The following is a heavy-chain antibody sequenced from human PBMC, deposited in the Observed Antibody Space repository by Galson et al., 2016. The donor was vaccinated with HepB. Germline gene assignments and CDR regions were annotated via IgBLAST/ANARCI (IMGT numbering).Heavy chain of an antibody. CDR2: ISYSGST. CDR3: AKDFPGGGFDY. D-gene: IGHD2-15*01. CDR1: GDSISSYY. Sequence: SETLSLTCTVSGDSISSYYWSWIRQPPGKGLEWIGNISYSGSTNYNPSLKSRVTISVDTSKNQFALKVNSVTAADTAVYYCAKDFPGGGFDYWGQGHLVTVSS. V-gene: IGHV4-59*01. J-gene: IGHJ4*02.